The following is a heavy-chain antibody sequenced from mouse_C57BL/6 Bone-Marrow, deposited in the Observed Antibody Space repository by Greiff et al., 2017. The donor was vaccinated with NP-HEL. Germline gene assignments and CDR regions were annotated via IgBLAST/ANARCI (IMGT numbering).Heavy chain of an antibody. CDR2: INPGSGGT. CDR3: ARGRIGAYDYDGRPMDY. J-gene: IGHJ4*01. Sequence: QVQLKESGAELVRPGTSVKVSCKASGYAFTNYLIEWVKQRPGQGLEWIGVINPGSGGTNYNEKFKGKATLTADKSSSTAYMQLSSLTSEDSAVYFCARGRIGAYDYDGRPMDYWGQGTSVTVSS. V-gene: IGHV1-54*01. D-gene: IGHD2-4*01. CDR1: GYAFTNYL.